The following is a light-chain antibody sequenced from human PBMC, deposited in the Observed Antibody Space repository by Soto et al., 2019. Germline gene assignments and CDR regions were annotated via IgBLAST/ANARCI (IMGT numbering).Light chain of an antibody. CDR3: QQSYSTPPLT. J-gene: IGKJ4*01. CDR2: AAS. V-gene: IGKV1-39*01. CDR1: QNINTY. Sequence: DIQMTQSPSSLSASVGDRVTITCRASQNINTYLNWYQQKPGKAPKLLIYAASSLQSGVPSRFSGSGSGTDSTLTISSLQPVDFATYYCQQSYSTPPLTFGGGTKVEIK.